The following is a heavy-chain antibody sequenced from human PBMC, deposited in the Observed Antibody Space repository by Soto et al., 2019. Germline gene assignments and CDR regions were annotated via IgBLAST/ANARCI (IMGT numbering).Heavy chain of an antibody. CDR2: ISYDGSDK. Sequence: PGGSLRLSCAASGFTFSSYAMHWVRQAPGKGLEWVALISYDGSDKDYADSVKGRFTISRDNSRNTLFLQMNSLRAADTAAYYCAKDYLTLPLRLGTLSLYTDSWGQGTLVTVSS. D-gene: IGHD3-16*02. CDR1: GFTFSSYA. CDR3: AKDYLTLPLRLGTLSLYTDS. V-gene: IGHV3-30-3*01. J-gene: IGHJ4*02.